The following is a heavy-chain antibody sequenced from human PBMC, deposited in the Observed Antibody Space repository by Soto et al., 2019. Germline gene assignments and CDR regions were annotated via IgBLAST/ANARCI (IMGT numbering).Heavy chain of an antibody. D-gene: IGHD3-10*01. CDR1: GGSVSNKTYY. Sequence: SETLSLTCSVSGGSVSNKTYYWSWIRQPPGKRLEWIGYIFYSGTTYHNPSLKSRVTISIDTSKNQFSLKLSSVTAADAAVYYCARGLNDYGSGSYYYYYGLDAWGQGSTVTVSS. J-gene: IGHJ6*02. CDR2: IFYSGTT. CDR3: ARGLNDYGSGSYYYYYGLDA. V-gene: IGHV4-30-4*08.